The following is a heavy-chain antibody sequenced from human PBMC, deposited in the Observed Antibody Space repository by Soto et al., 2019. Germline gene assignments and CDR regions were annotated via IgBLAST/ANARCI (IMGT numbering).Heavy chain of an antibody. Sequence: PTVPLTCAIPVDRVCSNRCAWNWIRQYPSRGLEWLGRTYYRSKWYNDYAVSVKSRITINPDTSKNQFSLQLNSVTPEDTAVYYCARGFPSYNWNFFYYYYMDVRGKGTTVTVSS. CDR3: ARGFPSYNWNFFYYYYMDV. D-gene: IGHD1-7*01. V-gene: IGHV6-1*01. CDR1: VDRVCSNRCA. CDR2: TYYRSKWYN. J-gene: IGHJ6*03.